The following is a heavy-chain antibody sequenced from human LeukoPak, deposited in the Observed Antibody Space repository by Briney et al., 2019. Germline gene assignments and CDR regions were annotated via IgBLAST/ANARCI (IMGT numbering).Heavy chain of an antibody. V-gene: IGHV4-39*07. CDR1: GGSISSSGYY. J-gene: IGHJ3*02. D-gene: IGHD3-22*01. CDR2: MYYSGST. Sequence: SETLSLTCTVSGGSISSSGYYWGWIRQPPGKGLEWIGSMYYSGSTYYNPSLKSRVTISVDTSKNQFSLKLSSVTAADTAVYYCARANYYDNSGYSRGAFDIWGQGTMVTVSS. CDR3: ARANYYDNSGYSRGAFDI.